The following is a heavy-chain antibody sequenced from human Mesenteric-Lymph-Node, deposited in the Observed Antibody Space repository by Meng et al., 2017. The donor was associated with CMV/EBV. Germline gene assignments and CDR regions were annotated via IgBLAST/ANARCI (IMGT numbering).Heavy chain of an antibody. CDR3: ARPHYYGSGSSPWFDP. CDR1: GGSISSSSYY. J-gene: IGHJ5*02. D-gene: IGHD3-10*01. Sequence: QLQLPESGPGLVKPAETLSLPVTVAGGSISSSSYYWGRIRQPPGKGLEWIGSIYYSGGTYYNPSLKSRVTISVDTSQTHFSPKLSSVTAADTAVYYGARPHYYGSGSSPWFDPWGQGTLVTVSS. V-gene: IGHV4-39*02. CDR2: IYYSGGT.